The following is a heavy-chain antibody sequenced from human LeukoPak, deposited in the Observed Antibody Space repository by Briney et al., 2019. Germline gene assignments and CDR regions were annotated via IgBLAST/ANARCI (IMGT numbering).Heavy chain of an antibody. D-gene: IGHD2-21*02. CDR2: IYYSGST. V-gene: IGHV4-30-4*01. Sequence: PSQTLSLTCTVSGGSISSGDYYWSWIRQPPGKGLEWIGYIYYSGSTYYNPSLKSRVTISVDTSKNQFSLKLSSVTAADTAVYYCARGSSDCGGDCYGAFDIWGQGTMVNVSS. CDR1: GGSISSGDYY. CDR3: ARGSSDCGGDCYGAFDI. J-gene: IGHJ3*02.